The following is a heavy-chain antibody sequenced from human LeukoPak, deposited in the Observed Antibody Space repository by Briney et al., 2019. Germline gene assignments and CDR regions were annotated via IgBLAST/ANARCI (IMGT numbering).Heavy chain of an antibody. Sequence: GGSLRLSCAASGFTFSRFWMNWVRQAPGKGLEWVAVISYDGTNKYYADSVKGRLTISRDNSKNTLYLQMHSLRGEDTAVYYCAKSTIAAVGKDYYYAMEAWGQGTTVTVSS. CDR1: GFTFSRFW. J-gene: IGHJ6*02. V-gene: IGHV3-30*18. CDR3: AKSTIAAVGKDYYYAMEA. CDR2: ISYDGTNK. D-gene: IGHD6-13*01.